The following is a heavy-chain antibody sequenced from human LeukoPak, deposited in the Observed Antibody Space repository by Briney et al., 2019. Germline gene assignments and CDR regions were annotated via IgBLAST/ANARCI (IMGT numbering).Heavy chain of an antibody. Sequence: GGSLRLSCAASGFTFSSYAMSWVRQAPGRGLEWVSAISGSGGSTYYADSVKGRFTISRDNSKNTLYLQMNSLRAEDTAVYYCAKDLWVGYYDFWSGYLRQVDYWGQGTLVTVSS. V-gene: IGHV3-23*01. CDR2: ISGSGGST. CDR1: GFTFSSYA. J-gene: IGHJ4*02. D-gene: IGHD3-3*01. CDR3: AKDLWVGYYDFWSGYLRQVDY.